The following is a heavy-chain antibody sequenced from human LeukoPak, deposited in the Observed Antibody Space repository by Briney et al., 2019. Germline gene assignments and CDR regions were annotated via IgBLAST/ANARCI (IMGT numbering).Heavy chain of an antibody. Sequence: GGSLRLSCAASGFTFSDYTMDWVRQAPGKGLEWVSSISPSSTYIKYSDSVKGRFTISRDDAKNSLYLQMNSLRDEDTAVYYCARDTPLYADSPDAFDIWGQGTMVTVSS. V-gene: IGHV3-21*01. D-gene: IGHD2/OR15-2a*01. CDR2: ISPSSTYI. CDR3: ARDTPLYADSPDAFDI. CDR1: GFTFSDYT. J-gene: IGHJ3*02.